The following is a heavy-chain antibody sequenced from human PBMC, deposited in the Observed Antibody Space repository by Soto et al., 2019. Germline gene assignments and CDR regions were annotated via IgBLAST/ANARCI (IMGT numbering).Heavy chain of an antibody. CDR2: INPSGGST. CDR1: GYSFTSYY. CDR3: AGDRAGGGGFYYSSGRDV. D-gene: IGHD3-16*01. Sequence: QVQLVQSGAEVKKPGASVKVSCKASGYSFTSYYMHWVRQAPGQGLEWMGIINPSGGSTSYAQKFQGRVPMTRTPPTSPVNRDLSGRRSENRPVYFCAGDRAGGGGFYYSSGRDVWGQGPTVPVSS. V-gene: IGHV1-46*01. J-gene: IGHJ6*02.